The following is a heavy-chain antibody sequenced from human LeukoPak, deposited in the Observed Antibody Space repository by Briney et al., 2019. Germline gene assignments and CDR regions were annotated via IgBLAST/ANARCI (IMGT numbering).Heavy chain of an antibody. CDR2: TYYRSKWYN. J-gene: IGHJ4*02. Sequence: SQTLSLTCAISGDSVSSNSAAWTWIRQSPSRGLEWLGRTYYRSKWYNDYAVSVKSRITINPDTSKNQFSLQLNSVTPGDTAVYYCARDTPSYYYDSSGYYLSAPFDYWGQGTLVTVSS. CDR3: ARDTPSYYYDSSGYYLSAPFDY. CDR1: GDSVSSNSAA. D-gene: IGHD3-22*01. V-gene: IGHV6-1*01.